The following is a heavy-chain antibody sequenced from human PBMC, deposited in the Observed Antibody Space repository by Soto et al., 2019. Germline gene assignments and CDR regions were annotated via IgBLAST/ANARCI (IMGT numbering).Heavy chain of an antibody. Sequence: SETLSLTCTVSGGSISSGDYYWSWIRQPPGKGLEWIGYIYYSGSTYYNPSLKSRVTISVDTSKNQFSLKLSSVTAADTAVYYCARVVLGMVRGVPPGLFDYWGQGTLVTVSS. V-gene: IGHV4-30-4*01. D-gene: IGHD3-10*01. CDR1: GGSISSGDYY. CDR2: IYYSGST. J-gene: IGHJ4*02. CDR3: ARVVLGMVRGVPPGLFDY.